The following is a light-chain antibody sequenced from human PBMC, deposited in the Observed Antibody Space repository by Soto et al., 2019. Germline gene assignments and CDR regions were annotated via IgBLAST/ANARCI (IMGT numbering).Light chain of an antibody. CDR3: SSYTSSSTSV. V-gene: IGLV2-14*01. CDR2: EVS. Sequence: SVLRQPPSVSAAPGQKVTISCTGTSSDVGGYNYVSWYQQHPGKAPKLMIYEVSNRPSVFSNRFSGSKSGNTASLTISGLQAEDEADYYCSSYTSSSTSVFGTGTIVTVL. J-gene: IGLJ1*01. CDR1: SSDVGGYNY.